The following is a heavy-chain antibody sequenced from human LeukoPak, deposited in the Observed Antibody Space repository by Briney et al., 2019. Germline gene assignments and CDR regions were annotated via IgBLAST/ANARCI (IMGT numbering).Heavy chain of an antibody. CDR1: GYTLTELS. Sequence: ASVKVSCKVSGYTLTELSMHWVRQAPGQGLEWMGWINPNSGGTNYAQKFQGRVTMTRDTSISTAYMELSRLRSDDTAVYYCARDSVGGFDYWGQGTLVTVSS. CDR2: INPNSGGT. CDR3: ARDSVGGFDY. J-gene: IGHJ4*02. V-gene: IGHV1-2*02. D-gene: IGHD3-16*01.